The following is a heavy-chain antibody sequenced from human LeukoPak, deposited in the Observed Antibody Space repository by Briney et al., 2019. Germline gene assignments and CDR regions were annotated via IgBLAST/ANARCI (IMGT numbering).Heavy chain of an antibody. CDR1: GYTFNIYY. V-gene: IGHV1-46*02. CDR2: IHPNDGGT. J-gene: IGHJ5*02. Sequence: AASVKVSCKTSGYTFNIYYVQWVRQAPGQGLEWMGVIHPNDGGTTYAQKFQGRIIMTSDTSTSTIYMELSSLRSDDTAVYYCAXGXXDXXGQGTLVT. CDR3: AXGXXDX. D-gene: IGHD3-10*01.